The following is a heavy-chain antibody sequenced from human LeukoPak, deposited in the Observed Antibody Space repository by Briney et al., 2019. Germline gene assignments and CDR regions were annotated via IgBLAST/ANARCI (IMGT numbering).Heavy chain of an antibody. CDR3: AKEGRGRKRGYSYGYNSDYYYYMDV. V-gene: IGHV3-9*03. Sequence: PGGSLRLSCAASGFTFSSYSMNWVRQAPGKGLEWVSGISWNSGSIVYADSVKGRFTISRDNAKNSLYLQMNSLRAEDMALYYCAKEGRGRKRGYSYGYNSDYYYYMDVWGKGTTVTVSS. CDR2: ISWNSGSI. CDR1: GFTFSSYS. J-gene: IGHJ6*03. D-gene: IGHD5-18*01.